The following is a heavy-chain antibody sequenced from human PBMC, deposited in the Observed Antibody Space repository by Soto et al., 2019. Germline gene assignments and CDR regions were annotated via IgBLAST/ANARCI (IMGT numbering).Heavy chain of an antibody. CDR2: IIPIFGTA. J-gene: IGHJ4*02. CDR3: ARGGGNPRRDYFDY. Sequence: QVQLVQSGAEVKKPGSSVKVSCKASGGTFSSYAISWVRQAPGQGLEWMGGIIPIFGTANYAQKFQGRVTITADESTSTANMELSSLRSEDTAVYYCARGGGNPRRDYFDYWGQGTLVTVSS. CDR1: GGTFSSYA. V-gene: IGHV1-69*12. D-gene: IGHD2-15*01.